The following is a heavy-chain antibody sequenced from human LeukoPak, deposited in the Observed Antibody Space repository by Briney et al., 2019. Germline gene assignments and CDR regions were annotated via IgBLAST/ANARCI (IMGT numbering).Heavy chain of an antibody. CDR1: GGSISSSSYY. CDR3: ARDPGVAAAGNWFDP. Sequence: PSETLSLTCTVSGGSISSSSYYWGWIRQPPGKGLEWIGSIYYSGSTYNNPSLKSRVTISVATSKNQFSLKLSSVTAADTAVYYCARDPGVAAAGNWFDPWGPGILVTASS. V-gene: IGHV4-39*01. CDR2: IYYSGST. J-gene: IGHJ5*02. D-gene: IGHD6-13*01.